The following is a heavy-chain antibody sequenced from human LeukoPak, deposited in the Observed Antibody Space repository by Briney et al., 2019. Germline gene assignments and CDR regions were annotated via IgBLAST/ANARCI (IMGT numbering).Heavy chain of an antibody. V-gene: IGHV3-23*01. CDR2: IGSDNKP. Sequence: PGGSLRLSCEASGFTFSAYAMTWVRQAPGKGLEWVSSIGSDNKPHYSESVKGRFAISRDNSKNILFLHLNSLRAEDTALYYCARDLHDYVAMDVWGQGTTVTVSS. CDR1: GFTFSAYA. D-gene: IGHD3-10*02. J-gene: IGHJ6*02. CDR3: ARDLHDYVAMDV.